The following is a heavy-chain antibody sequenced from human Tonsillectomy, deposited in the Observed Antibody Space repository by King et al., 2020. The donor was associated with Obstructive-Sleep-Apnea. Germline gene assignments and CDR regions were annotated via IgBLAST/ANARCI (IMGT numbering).Heavy chain of an antibody. J-gene: IGHJ5*02. CDR1: GGSISTSSYY. D-gene: IGHD6-19*01. Sequence: LQLQESGPGLVKPSETLSLTCTVSGGSISTSSYYWGWIRQSPGRGLEWIGTVFYTGRTYYNPSLKSRVTLSVDTSKNQFSLKLTSVTAADTAGYYCAREGVAGANWFDPWGQGTRVTVSS. CDR2: VFYTGRT. CDR3: AREGVAGANWFDP. V-gene: IGHV4-39*07.